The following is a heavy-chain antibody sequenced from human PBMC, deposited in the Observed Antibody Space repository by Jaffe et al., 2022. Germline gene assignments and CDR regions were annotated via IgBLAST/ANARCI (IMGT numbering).Heavy chain of an antibody. Sequence: EVQLLESGGGLVQPGGSLRLSCAASGFTFSSYAMSWVRQAPGKGLEWVSAISGSGGSTYYADSVKGRFTISRDNSKNTLYLQMNSLRAEDTAVYYCAKGYGAAAGTGYYYMDVWGKGTTVTVSS. CDR3: AKGYGAAAGTGYYYMDV. CDR2: ISGSGGST. J-gene: IGHJ6*03. V-gene: IGHV3-23*01. D-gene: IGHD6-13*01. CDR1: GFTFSSYA.